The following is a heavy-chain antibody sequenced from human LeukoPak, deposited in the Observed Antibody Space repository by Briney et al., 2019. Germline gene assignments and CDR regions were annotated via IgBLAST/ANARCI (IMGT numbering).Heavy chain of an antibody. CDR2: IRSKANSYAT. Sequence: PGGSLTLSCAASGFTFSGSAMHWVRQASGKGLEWVGRIRSKANSYATAYAASVKGRFTISRDDSKNTAYLQMNSLKTEDTAVYYCARVRYGDHRFDPWGQGTLVTVSS. D-gene: IGHD4-17*01. J-gene: IGHJ5*02. V-gene: IGHV3-73*01. CDR3: ARVRYGDHRFDP. CDR1: GFTFSGSA.